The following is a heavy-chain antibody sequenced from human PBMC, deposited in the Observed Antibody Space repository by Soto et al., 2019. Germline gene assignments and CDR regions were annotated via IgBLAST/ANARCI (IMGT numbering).Heavy chain of an antibody. CDR1: GASVTRDGNC. V-gene: IGHV4-30-2*01. J-gene: IGHJ4*02. CDR2: IYHGGST. Sequence: PSETLSLTCSVSGASVTRDGNCWTWIRQPPGKGLEFVASIYHGGSTFYNPSLRSRVTISLDRSKNQFSLKLTSVTAADTDVYYCAREVDVYIQFDDWGEGTLVTVSS. CDR3: AREVDVYIQFDD. D-gene: IGHD2-15*01.